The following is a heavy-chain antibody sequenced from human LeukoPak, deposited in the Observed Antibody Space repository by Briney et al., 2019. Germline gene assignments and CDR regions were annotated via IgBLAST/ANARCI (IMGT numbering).Heavy chain of an antibody. CDR1: GFTFSSYG. Sequence: GRSLRLSCAASGFTFSSYGMHWVRQAPGKGLEWVAVIWYGGSNKYYADSVKGRFTISRDNSKNTLYLQMNSLRAEDTAVYYCAKTGSSSWGYFDYWGQGALVTVSS. D-gene: IGHD6-13*01. CDR2: IWYGGSNK. CDR3: AKTGSSSWGYFDY. J-gene: IGHJ4*02. V-gene: IGHV3-30*18.